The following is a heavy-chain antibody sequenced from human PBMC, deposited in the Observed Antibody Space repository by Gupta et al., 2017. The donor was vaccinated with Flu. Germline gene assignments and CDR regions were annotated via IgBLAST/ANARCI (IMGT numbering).Heavy chain of an antibody. Sequence: EVQLVESGGGLVKPGGSLRLSCAASRFTSAYARMNWVRQAPRKGLEWVGRIKSKTDGGTTDYAAPVKGRFTSSRDDSKNTLYLQMNSLKTEDTAVYYCTTPDGLQYYDILTGYYSGWFGPWGQGTLVTVSS. CDR1: RFTSAYAR. D-gene: IGHD3-9*01. CDR2: IKSKTDGGTT. CDR3: TTPDGLQYYDILTGYYSGWFGP. V-gene: IGHV3-15*01. J-gene: IGHJ5*02.